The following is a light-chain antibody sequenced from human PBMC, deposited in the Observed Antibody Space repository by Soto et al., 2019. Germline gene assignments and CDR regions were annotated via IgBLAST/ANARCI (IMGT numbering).Light chain of an antibody. V-gene: IGKV1-17*01. CDR2: AAS. J-gene: IGKJ1*01. CDR1: QGIRNG. CDR3: LQPNSYPWT. Sequence: IQMTQSPSSLSASVGDRVTITCRASQGIRNGLGWYQQKPGKAPKCLIYAASSLQSGVPSRFSGSGSGTEVTLKISSLQPEYFATYYCLQPNSYPWTFGQRTKEQIK.